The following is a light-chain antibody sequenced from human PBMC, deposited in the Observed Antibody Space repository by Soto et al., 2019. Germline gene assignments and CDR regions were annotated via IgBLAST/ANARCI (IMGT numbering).Light chain of an antibody. J-gene: IGLJ1*01. CDR2: DVS. CDR1: SSDVGGYNC. V-gene: IGLV2-14*01. CDR3: RSYTSSGNYV. Sequence: QSALTQPASVSGSPGQSIAISCTGTSSDVGGYNCVSWYQQDPGKAPKLMIYDVSNRPSGVSDRFSGSKSGNTASLTISGLQGEDEADYYRRSYTSSGNYVFGTGTKLTVL.